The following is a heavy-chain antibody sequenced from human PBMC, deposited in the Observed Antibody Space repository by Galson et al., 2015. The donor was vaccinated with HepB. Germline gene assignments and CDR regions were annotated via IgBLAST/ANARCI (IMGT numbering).Heavy chain of an antibody. CDR2: IIPILGIA. Sequence: SVKVSCKASGYTFTSYGISWVRQAPGQGLEWMGRIIPILGIANYAQKFQGRVTITADKSTSTAYMELSSLRSEDTAVYYCARDGYSSSSDYWGQGTLVTVSS. V-gene: IGHV1-69*04. D-gene: IGHD6-6*01. CDR3: ARDGYSSSSDY. CDR1: GYTFTSYG. J-gene: IGHJ4*02.